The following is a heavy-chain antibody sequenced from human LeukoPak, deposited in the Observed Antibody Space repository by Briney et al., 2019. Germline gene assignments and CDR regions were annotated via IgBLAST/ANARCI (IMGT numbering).Heavy chain of an antibody. CDR1: GYTFTGYY. Sequence: ASVKVSCKASGYTFTGYYMHWVRQAPGQGLEWMGWINPNSGGTYYAQKFQGRVTMTRDTSISTAYVELSRLRSDDTAVYYCARVAQAAAGSYYYYYGMDVWGQGTTVTVSS. V-gene: IGHV1-2*02. CDR3: ARVAQAAAGSYYYYYGMDV. D-gene: IGHD6-13*01. CDR2: INPNSGGT. J-gene: IGHJ6*02.